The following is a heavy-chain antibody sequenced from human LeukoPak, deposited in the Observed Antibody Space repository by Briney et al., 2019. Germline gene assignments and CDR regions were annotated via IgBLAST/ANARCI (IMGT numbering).Heavy chain of an antibody. V-gene: IGHV1-46*01. D-gene: IGHD3-22*01. CDR3: ARHIRGYYDSSGYSPAVDY. Sequence: ASVKVSCKASGYTFTSYYMHWVRQAPGQGLEWMGIINPSGGSRSYAQKFQGRVTMTRDKSISTAYLQWSSLKASDTAMYYCARHIRGYYDSSGYSPAVDYWGQGTLVTVSS. J-gene: IGHJ4*02. CDR1: GYTFTSYY. CDR2: INPSGGSR.